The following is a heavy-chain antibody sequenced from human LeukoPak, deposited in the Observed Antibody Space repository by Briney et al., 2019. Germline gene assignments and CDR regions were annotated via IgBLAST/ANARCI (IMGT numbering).Heavy chain of an antibody. CDR3: AKDLEYYNSFACDM. Sequence: PGGSLRLFCAASGFTFNNYGVNWVRQAPGKGLEWVSGISGNGDTRYYADSVKGRFTISRDNSKNTLFMQMNSLTAEDTAMYYCAKDLEYYNSFACDMWGQGTMVTISS. CDR1: GFTFNNYG. J-gene: IGHJ3*02. CDR2: ISGNGDTR. D-gene: IGHD3-3*01. V-gene: IGHV3-23*01.